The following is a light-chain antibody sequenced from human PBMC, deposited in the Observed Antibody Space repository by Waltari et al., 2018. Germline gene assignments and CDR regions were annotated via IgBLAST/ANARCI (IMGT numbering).Light chain of an antibody. CDR1: SSDVGGYNY. CDR3: CSYAGSYSVV. V-gene: IGLV2-11*01. Sequence: QSALTQPRSVSGSPGQSVTISCTGTSSDVGGYNYVSWYQQHPGKAPKLMIYGVSKRPSGVPDRFSGSKSGNTASLTISVLQAEDEAYYYCCSYAGSYSVVFGGGTKLTVL. CDR2: GVS. J-gene: IGLJ2*01.